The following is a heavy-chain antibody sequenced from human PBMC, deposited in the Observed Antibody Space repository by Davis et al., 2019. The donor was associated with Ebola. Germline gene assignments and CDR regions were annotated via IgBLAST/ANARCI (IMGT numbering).Heavy chain of an antibody. J-gene: IGHJ1*01. CDR1: GFSFSSYA. V-gene: IGHV3-23*01. CDR2: IRGSVGTT. Sequence: GESLKISCAASGFSFSSYAMSWVRQAPGKGLEWVSAIRGSVGTTYHADSVKGRFTISRDNSKNTLYLHYCARDRFRVGSGWYDEYFQHWGQGTLVTVSS. D-gene: IGHD6-19*01. CDR3: DEYFQH.